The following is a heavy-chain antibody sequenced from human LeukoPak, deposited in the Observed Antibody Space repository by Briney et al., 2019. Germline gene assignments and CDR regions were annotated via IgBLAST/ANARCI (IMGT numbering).Heavy chain of an antibody. CDR1: GGTFSSYA. CDR2: IIPIFGTA. Sequence: SVKVSCKASGGTFSSYAISWVGQAPGQGLEWMGGIIPIFGTANYAQKFQGRVTITADESTSTAYMELSSLRSEDTAVYYCASSSSSHYYFDYWGQGTLVTVSS. J-gene: IGHJ4*02. V-gene: IGHV1-69*01. D-gene: IGHD6-6*01. CDR3: ASSSSSHYYFDY.